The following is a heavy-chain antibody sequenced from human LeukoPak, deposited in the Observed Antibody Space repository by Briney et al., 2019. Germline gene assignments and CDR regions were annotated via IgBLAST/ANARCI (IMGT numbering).Heavy chain of an antibody. CDR3: AREEGRYSSGWYLAVLDY. J-gene: IGHJ4*02. D-gene: IGHD6-19*01. CDR1: GFTFNSYW. Sequence: GGSLRLSCVASGFTFNSYWMSWARQAPGKGLERVANIKPDGSEEYYVDSVKDRFTISRDNAKNSVHLQMNSLRAEDTAVYYCAREEGRYSSGWYLAVLDYWGQGTLVTVSS. CDR2: IKPDGSEE. V-gene: IGHV3-7*01.